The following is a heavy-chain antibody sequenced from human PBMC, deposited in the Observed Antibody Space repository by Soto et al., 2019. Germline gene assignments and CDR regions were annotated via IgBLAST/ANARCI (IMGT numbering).Heavy chain of an antibody. J-gene: IGHJ4*02. V-gene: IGHV4-30-4*01. Sequence: SETLSLTYTVSGGSISSGDYYWSWIRQPPGKGLEWIGYIYYSGSTYYNPSLKSRVTISVDTSKNQFSLKLSSVTAADTAVYYCATMGTPATGLYYFDYWGQGTPVTVSS. CDR2: IYYSGST. CDR3: ATMGTPATGLYYFDY. D-gene: IGHD2-15*01. CDR1: GGSISSGDYY.